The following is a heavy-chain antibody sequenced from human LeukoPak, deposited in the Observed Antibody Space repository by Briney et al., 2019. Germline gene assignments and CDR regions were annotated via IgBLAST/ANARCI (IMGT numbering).Heavy chain of an antibody. V-gene: IGHV3-30*04. J-gene: IGHJ4*02. D-gene: IGHD6-13*01. Sequence: GGSLRLSCAASGFTFSTHTMHWVRQAPGKGLDWVAFISYDGTNDYYADSAKGRFTISRDNSKSTLYLQMNSLRAEDTAVYYCRGISATGFDFWGQGTLVTVSS. CDR1: GFTFSTHT. CDR2: ISYDGTND. CDR3: RGISATGFDF.